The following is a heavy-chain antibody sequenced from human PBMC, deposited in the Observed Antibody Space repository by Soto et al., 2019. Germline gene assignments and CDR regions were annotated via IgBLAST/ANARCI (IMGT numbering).Heavy chain of an antibody. V-gene: IGHV4-30-4*01. CDR3: ARDWVHERWFDP. J-gene: IGHJ5*02. CDR2: IFYSGTT. CDR1: GGSVNSGDYY. D-gene: IGHD1-1*01. Sequence: SETLSLTCTVSGGSVNSGDYYWGWIRQSPGKGLEWIGSIFYSGTTYYNPSLQGRITISIDTSKNQFSLRLTSVTAADTALYYCARDWVHERWFDPWGQGTLVTVSS.